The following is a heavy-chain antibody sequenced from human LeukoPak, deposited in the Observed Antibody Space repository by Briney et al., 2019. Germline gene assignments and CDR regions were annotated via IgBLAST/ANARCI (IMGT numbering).Heavy chain of an antibody. V-gene: IGHV1-18*01. J-gene: IGHJ5*02. Sequence: GASVKVSCKASGYTLTSYGISWVRQAPGQGLEWMGWISAYNGNTNYAQKLQGRVTMTTDTSTSTAYMELRSLRSDDTALYYCARGGRKGFAYCGGDCPIDPWGQGTLVTVSS. D-gene: IGHD2-21*02. CDR1: GYTLTSYG. CDR2: ISAYNGNT. CDR3: ARGGRKGFAYCGGDCPIDP.